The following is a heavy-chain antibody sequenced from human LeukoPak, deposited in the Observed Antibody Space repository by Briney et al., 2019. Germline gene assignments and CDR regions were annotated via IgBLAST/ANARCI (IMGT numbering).Heavy chain of an antibody. V-gene: IGHV3-30*03. D-gene: IGHD3-10*01. CDR3: ARDRGTTLVRGLFTPGFFDY. J-gene: IGHJ4*02. Sequence: PGGSLRLSCAASGFTFSSYAMHWVRQAPGKGLEWVAVISYDGSNKYYADSVKGQFTISRDNSKNTLYLQMNSLRAEDTAVYYCARDRGTTLVRGLFTPGFFDYWGQGTLVTVSS. CDR1: GFTFSSYA. CDR2: ISYDGSNK.